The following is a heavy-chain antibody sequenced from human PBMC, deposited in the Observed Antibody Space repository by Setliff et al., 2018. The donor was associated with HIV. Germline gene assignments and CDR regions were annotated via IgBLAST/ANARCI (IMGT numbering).Heavy chain of an antibody. J-gene: IGHJ3*02. V-gene: IGHV4-38-2*02. CDR1: GFSITTGYS. CDR3: AREMATRFDAFDI. Sequence: KASETLSLTCAVSGFSITTGYSWGWIRQPAGTGLEWIGTISHTGRANYSPSLESRATISLDTSTNHFSLRLGSVTAADTAVYYCAREMATRFDAFDIWGQGTMVTVSS. D-gene: IGHD5-12*01. CDR2: ISHTGRA.